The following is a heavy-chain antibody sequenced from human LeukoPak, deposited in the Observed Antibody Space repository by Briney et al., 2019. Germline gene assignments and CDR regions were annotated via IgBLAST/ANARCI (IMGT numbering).Heavy chain of an antibody. CDR3: ARGEITDY. Sequence: SETLSLTCAVYGGSFSGYYWSWIRQPPGKGLEWIGEINHSGSTNYNPSLKSRVTISVDTSKNQFSLKLSSVTAADTAVYYCARGEITDYWSQGTLVTVSS. J-gene: IGHJ4*02. D-gene: IGHD5-24*01. V-gene: IGHV4-34*01. CDR1: GGSFSGYY. CDR2: INHSGST.